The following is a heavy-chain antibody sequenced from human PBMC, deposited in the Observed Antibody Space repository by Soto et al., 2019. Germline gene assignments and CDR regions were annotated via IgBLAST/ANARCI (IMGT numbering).Heavy chain of an antibody. D-gene: IGHD2-2*01. CDR2: ISYDGSNK. Sequence: QVQLVESGGGVVQPGRSLRLSCAASGFTFNTYAMHWVRQAPGKGLEWVAVISYDGSNKYYADSVKGRLTISRDNYKNTLYLQMNSLGAEDTAVYYCGKGQHCSSTSCYFYYYGMDVWGQGTTVAVSS. CDR1: GFTFNTYA. CDR3: GKGQHCSSTSCYFYYYGMDV. J-gene: IGHJ6*02. V-gene: IGHV3-30*18.